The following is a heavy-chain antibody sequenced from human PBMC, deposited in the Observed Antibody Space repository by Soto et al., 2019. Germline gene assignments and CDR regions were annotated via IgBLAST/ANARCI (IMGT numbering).Heavy chain of an antibody. CDR3: ASGGNWFDP. J-gene: IGHJ5*02. Sequence: SETLSLTCNVSCGSISNYYWTWVRQSPEKGLEWIGYMYYNGNINYNPSLKSRVTISIDTSKSQFSLTLKSVTAADTAVYYCASGGNWFDPWGQGVLVTVSS. V-gene: IGHV4-59*01. CDR1: CGSISNYY. D-gene: IGHD3-16*01. CDR2: MYYNGNI.